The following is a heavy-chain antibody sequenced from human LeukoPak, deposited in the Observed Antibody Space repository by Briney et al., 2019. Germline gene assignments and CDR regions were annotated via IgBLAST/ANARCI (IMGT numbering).Heavy chain of an antibody. J-gene: IGHJ4*02. D-gene: IGHD3-16*01. CDR2: IYHSGST. Sequence: SETLSLTCTVSGYSISSGYYWGWIRQPPGKGLEWIGSIYHSGSTYYNPSLKSRVTISVDTSKNQFSLKLSSVTAADTAVYNCASPIWGRTYYFDYWGQGTLVTVSS. CDR1: GYSISSGYY. CDR3: ASPIWGRTYYFDY. V-gene: IGHV4-38-2*02.